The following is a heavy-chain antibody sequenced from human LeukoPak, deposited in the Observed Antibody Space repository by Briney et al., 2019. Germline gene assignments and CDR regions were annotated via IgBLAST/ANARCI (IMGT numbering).Heavy chain of an antibody. CDR1: GFSFSSYW. V-gene: IGHV3-7*03. D-gene: IGHD3-10*01. J-gene: IGHJ4*02. CDR2: IKQDGREK. Sequence: GGSLRLSCVASGFSFSSYWMTWVRQGTGKGLEWVAGIKQDGREKFYVDSVKGRFTISRDNSKNTLYLQMNSLRAEDTAVYYCAKGTYFGESDFDYWGQGTLVTVSS. CDR3: AKGTYFGESDFDY.